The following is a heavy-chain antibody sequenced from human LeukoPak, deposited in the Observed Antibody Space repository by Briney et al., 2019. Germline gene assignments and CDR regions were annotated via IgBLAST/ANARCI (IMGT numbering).Heavy chain of an antibody. Sequence: GGSLRLSCAASGFTFTSYNMNWVRQAPGKGLEWVSYITSTSSIISYADSVKGRFTISRDNDKNSLYLQMNSLRAEDTAVYYCAELGITMIGGVWGKGTTVTISS. CDR3: AELGITMIGGV. J-gene: IGHJ6*04. CDR2: ITSTSSII. CDR1: GFTFTSYN. V-gene: IGHV3-48*01. D-gene: IGHD3-10*02.